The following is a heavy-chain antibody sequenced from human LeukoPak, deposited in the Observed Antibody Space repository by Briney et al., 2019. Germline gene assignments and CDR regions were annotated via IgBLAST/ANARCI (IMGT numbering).Heavy chain of an antibody. Sequence: GGSLRLSCAASGFTFSSYSINWVRQAPGKGLEWVSYISSSSTIYYADSVKGRFTISRDNAKNSLYLQMNSLRAEDTAVYYCARDADYDFWSGYSAFDPWGQGTLVTVSS. CDR1: GFTFSSYS. CDR3: ARDADYDFWSGYSAFDP. J-gene: IGHJ5*02. V-gene: IGHV3-48*04. CDR2: ISSSSTI. D-gene: IGHD3-3*01.